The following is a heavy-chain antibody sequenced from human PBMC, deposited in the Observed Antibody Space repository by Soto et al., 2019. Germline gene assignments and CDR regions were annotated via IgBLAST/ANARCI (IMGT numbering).Heavy chain of an antibody. Sequence: GGSLRLSCAASGFTFSSYAMHWVRQAPGKGLEWVAVISYDGSNKYYADSVKGRFTISRDNSKNTLYLQMNSLRAEDTAVYYCARDFSPSMVRGVITPFWSDWGQGTLVTVSS. J-gene: IGHJ4*02. CDR2: ISYDGSNK. D-gene: IGHD3-10*01. V-gene: IGHV3-30-3*01. CDR3: ARDFSPSMVRGVITPFWSD. CDR1: GFTFSSYA.